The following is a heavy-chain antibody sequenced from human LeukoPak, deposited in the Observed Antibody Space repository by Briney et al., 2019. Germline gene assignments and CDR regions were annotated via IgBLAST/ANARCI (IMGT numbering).Heavy chain of an antibody. D-gene: IGHD3-22*01. CDR2: IYYSGST. J-gene: IGHJ4*02. CDR3: ARASYDTSGYYFFDS. V-gene: IGHV4-59*01. Sequence: PSATLSLTCTVSGGSISSYYWSWIRQPPGRGLEWIADIYYSGSTNYNPSLRSRLTMSVDTSKNQFSLKLSSVTAADTAVYYCARASYDTSGYYFFDSWGQGTLVTVSS. CDR1: GGSISSYY.